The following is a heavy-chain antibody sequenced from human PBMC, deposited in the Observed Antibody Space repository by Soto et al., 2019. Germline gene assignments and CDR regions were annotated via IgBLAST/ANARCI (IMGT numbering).Heavy chain of an antibody. CDR2: NYHSGST. V-gene: IGHV4-34*01. D-gene: IGHD2-2*02. J-gene: IGHJ6*02. CDR1: GGSFSGYY. CDR3: ARELEYCSSTSCYRWMDV. Sequence: PPETLFLTCAPHGGSFSGYYRSWIRQPPGKGLEWIGSNYHSGSTYYNPSFTSRVTISVATSKNQFSLKLSSVTAADTAVYYCARELEYCSSTSCYRWMDVWGQGTTVTVSS.